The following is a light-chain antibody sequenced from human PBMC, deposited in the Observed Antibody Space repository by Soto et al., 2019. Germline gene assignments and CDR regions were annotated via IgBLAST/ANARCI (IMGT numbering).Light chain of an antibody. CDR2: LNSDGSH. CDR1: SGHISYA. CDR3: QTWDTGIVV. V-gene: IGLV4-69*01. Sequence: QSVLTQSPSASASLGASVKLTCTLSSGHISYAIAWHQQQPEKGPRYLMKLNSDGSHSKGDGIPDRFSGSSSGPERYLTISSLQSEDEADYYCQTWDTGIVVFGGGTKLTVL. J-gene: IGLJ2*01.